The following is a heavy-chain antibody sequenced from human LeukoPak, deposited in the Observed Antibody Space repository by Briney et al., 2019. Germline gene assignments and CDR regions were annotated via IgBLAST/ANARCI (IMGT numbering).Heavy chain of an antibody. CDR3: AKVKRRYCSSTSCYYFDY. CDR2: IKQDGSEK. D-gene: IGHD2-2*01. CDR1: GFTFSSYW. V-gene: IGHV3-7*03. J-gene: IGHJ4*02. Sequence: PGGSLRLSCAASGFTFSSYWMSWVRQAPGKGLEWVANIKQDGSEKYYVDSVKGRFTISRDNAKNSLYLQMNSLRAEDTAVYYCAKVKRRYCSSTSCYYFDYWGQGTLVTVSS.